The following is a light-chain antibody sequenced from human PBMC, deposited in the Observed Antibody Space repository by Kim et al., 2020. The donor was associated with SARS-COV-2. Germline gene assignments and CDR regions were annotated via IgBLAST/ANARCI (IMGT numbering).Light chain of an antibody. CDR1: NIGSKS. J-gene: IGLJ3*02. CDR3: QVWVSSSDHWV. V-gene: IGLV3-21*04. CDR2: YDS. Sequence: SYELTQPPSVSVAPGKTARITCGGNNIGSKSVHWYQQKPGQAPVLVIYYDSDRPSGIPERFSGSTSGNTATLTISRVGAGDEADYYCQVWVSSSDHWVFG.